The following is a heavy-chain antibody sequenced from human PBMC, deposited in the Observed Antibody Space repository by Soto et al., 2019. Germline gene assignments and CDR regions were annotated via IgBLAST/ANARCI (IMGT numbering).Heavy chain of an antibody. Sequence: QVQLVQSGAEVKKPGSSVKVSCKASGGTFSSYAISWVRQAPGQGLEWMGGIIPIFGTANYAQKFQGRVTITADASPSTADMELSSLRSEDTAVYYCARRQQQLVRRGYFQHWGQGTLVTVSS. V-gene: IGHV1-69*12. CDR3: ARRQQQLVRRGYFQH. D-gene: IGHD6-13*01. CDR2: IIPIFGTA. CDR1: GGTFSSYA. J-gene: IGHJ1*01.